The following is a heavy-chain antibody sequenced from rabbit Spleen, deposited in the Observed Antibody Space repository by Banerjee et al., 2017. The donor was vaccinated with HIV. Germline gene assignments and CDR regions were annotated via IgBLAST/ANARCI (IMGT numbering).Heavy chain of an antibody. V-gene: IGHV1S47*01. J-gene: IGHJ6*01. CDR3: ARDTSSSFSSYGMDL. CDR1: GFDFSSDA. D-gene: IGHD1-1*01. Sequence: EESGGDLVKPGASLTLTCKASGFDFSSDAMCWVRQAPGKGPEWIACIYNGDVTTYYANWVHGRFTCSKTSSTTVTLQMTSLAAADTATYFCARDTSSSFSSYGMDLWGPGTLVTVS. CDR2: IYNGDVTT.